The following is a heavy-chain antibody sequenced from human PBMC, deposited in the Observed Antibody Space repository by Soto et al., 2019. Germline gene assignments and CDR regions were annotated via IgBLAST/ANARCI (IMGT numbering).Heavy chain of an antibody. J-gene: IGHJ6*02. Sequence: SDTLSLTCSVSGADINTYSLTWIRQPAGKGLEWIGRIYTSASINYNPSLKGRVTLSVDTSTNQVSLRLASVTAADTAIYYCARDREAGYNFYYGMDVWGQGTTVTVSS. CDR2: IYTSASI. V-gene: IGHV4-4*07. D-gene: IGHD6-19*01. CDR1: GADINTYS. CDR3: ARDREAGYNFYYGMDV.